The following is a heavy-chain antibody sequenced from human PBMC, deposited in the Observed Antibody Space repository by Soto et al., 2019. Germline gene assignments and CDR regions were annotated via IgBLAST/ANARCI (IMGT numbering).Heavy chain of an antibody. Sequence: PSVKVSCKASGGTFSSYAISWVRQAPGQGLEWMGGIIPIFGTANYAQKFQGRVTITADESTSTAYMELSSLRSEDTAVYYCASSPRVYNWYFDLWGRGTLVTVSS. J-gene: IGHJ2*01. D-gene: IGHD3-16*01. CDR1: GGTFSSYA. CDR2: IIPIFGTA. V-gene: IGHV1-69*13. CDR3: ASSPRVYNWYFDL.